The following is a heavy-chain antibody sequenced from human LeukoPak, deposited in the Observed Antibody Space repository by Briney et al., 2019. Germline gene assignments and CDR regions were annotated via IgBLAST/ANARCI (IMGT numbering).Heavy chain of an antibody. CDR1: GGTFSSYA. CDR3: ARLSIGYYDFWSSDRPAGAFDI. Sequence: ASVKVSCKASGGTFSSYAISWVRQAPGQGLEWMGGIIPIFGTANYAQKFQGRVTMTRDTSTSTVYMELSSLRSEDTAVYYCARLSIGYYDFWSSDRPAGAFDIWGQGTMVTVSS. J-gene: IGHJ3*02. CDR2: IIPIFGTA. V-gene: IGHV1-69*05. D-gene: IGHD3-3*01.